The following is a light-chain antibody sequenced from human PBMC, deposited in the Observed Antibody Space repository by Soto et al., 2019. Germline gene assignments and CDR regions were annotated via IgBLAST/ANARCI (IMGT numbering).Light chain of an antibody. J-gene: IGLJ1*01. Sequence: QSVLTQPPSASGSPGQSVTISCTGAGTDVGQYNYVSWYQQHPGKAPKLMIYEVSNRPSGVSNRFSGSKSGNTASLTISGLQAEDEADYYCSSYTSSSTFFGTGTKVTVL. V-gene: IGLV2-14*01. CDR2: EVS. CDR3: SSYTSSSTF. CDR1: GTDVGQYNY.